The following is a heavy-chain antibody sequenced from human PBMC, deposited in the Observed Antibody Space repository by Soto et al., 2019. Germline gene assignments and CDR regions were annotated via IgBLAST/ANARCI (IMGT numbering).Heavy chain of an antibody. CDR2: VSIGGST. D-gene: IGHD2-15*01. J-gene: IGHJ4*02. Sequence: DVQLLESGGGLVQPEGSLRLSCAASGFTFSSYAMGWVRQGPGKGLEWVAVVSIGGSTHYADSVRGRFTISSDNSKNTLSLQMTSPTAEDTAVYFCAKRRGAGGHFDYWGQGALVTVSS. CDR1: GFTFSSYA. CDR3: AKRRGAGGHFDY. V-gene: IGHV3-23*01.